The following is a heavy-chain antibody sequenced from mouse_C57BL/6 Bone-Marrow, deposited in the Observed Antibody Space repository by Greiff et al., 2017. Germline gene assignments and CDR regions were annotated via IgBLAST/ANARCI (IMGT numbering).Heavy chain of an antibody. J-gene: IGHJ2*01. CDR3: TTISTTVVAPYYFDY. D-gene: IGHD1-1*01. V-gene: IGHV14-4*01. Sequence: VQLKQSGAELVRPGASVKLSCTASGFNIKDDYMHWVKQRPEQGLEWIGWIDPENGDTEYASKFPGKATITADTSSNTSYLQLSSLTSEDTAVYYCTTISTTVVAPYYFDYWGQGTTLTVSS. CDR1: GFNIKDDY. CDR2: IDPENGDT.